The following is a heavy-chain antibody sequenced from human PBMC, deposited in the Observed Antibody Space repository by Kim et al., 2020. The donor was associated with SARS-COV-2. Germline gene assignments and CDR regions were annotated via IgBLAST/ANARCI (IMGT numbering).Heavy chain of an antibody. Sequence: GGSLRLSCAASGFTFSSYDMHWVRQATGKGLEWVSAIGTAGDTYYPGSVKGRFTISRENAKNSLYLQMNSLRAGDTAVYYCARGGQQLVGGLAFDIWGQGTMVTVSS. V-gene: IGHV3-13*01. CDR3: ARGGQQLVGGLAFDI. CDR1: GFTFSSYD. CDR2: IGTAGDT. D-gene: IGHD6-13*01. J-gene: IGHJ3*02.